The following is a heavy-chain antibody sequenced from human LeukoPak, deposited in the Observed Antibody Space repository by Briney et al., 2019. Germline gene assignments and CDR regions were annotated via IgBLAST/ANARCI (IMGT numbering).Heavy chain of an antibody. V-gene: IGHV4-59*12. CDR3: ARVPTPRIPYYYGMDV. D-gene: IGHD2-21*01. CDR2: IYYSGST. Sequence: SETLSLTCTVSGGSISSYYWSWIRQPPGKGLEWIGYIYYSGSTNYNPSLKSRVTISVDTSKNQFSLKLSSVTAADTAVYYCARVPTPRIPYYYGMDVWGQGTTVTVSS. CDR1: GGSISSYY. J-gene: IGHJ6*02.